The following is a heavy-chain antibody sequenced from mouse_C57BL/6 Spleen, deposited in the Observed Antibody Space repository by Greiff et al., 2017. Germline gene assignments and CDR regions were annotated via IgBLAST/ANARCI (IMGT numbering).Heavy chain of an antibody. CDR2: INPSNGGT. CDR3: ARDGYLYYAMDY. V-gene: IGHV1-53*01. J-gene: IGHJ4*01. CDR1: GYTFTSYW. Sequence: VHLQQPGTELVKPGASVKLSCKASGYTFTSYWMHWVKQRPGQGLEWIGNINPSNGGTNYNEKFKSKATLTVDKSSSTAYMQLSSLTSEDSAVYYCARDGYLYYAMDYWGQGTSVTVSS. D-gene: IGHD2-3*01.